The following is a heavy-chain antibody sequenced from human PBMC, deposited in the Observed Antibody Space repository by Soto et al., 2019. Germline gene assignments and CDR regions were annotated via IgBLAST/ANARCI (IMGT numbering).Heavy chain of an antibody. J-gene: IGHJ6*02. CDR2: IYPGDSDT. CDR3: ARTAAAGKYYYGVDV. V-gene: IGHV5-51*01. D-gene: IGHD6-13*01. Sequence: GESLKISCKGSGXSFTSYWIGWVRQMPGKGLEWMGIIYPGDSDTRYSPSFQGQVTISADKSISTAYLQWSSLKASDTAIYYCARTAAAGKYYYGVDVWGQGTTVTVSS. CDR1: GXSFTSYW.